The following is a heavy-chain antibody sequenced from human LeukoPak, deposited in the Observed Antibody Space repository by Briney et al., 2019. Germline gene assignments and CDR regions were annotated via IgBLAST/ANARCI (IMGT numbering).Heavy chain of an antibody. CDR1: GYTFTSYG. D-gene: IGHD3-16*02. V-gene: IGHV1-18*01. Sequence: ASVKVSCKASGYTFTSYGITWVRQAPGQGLEWMGWISAYNGNTNYAQKVQGRVTMTTDTSTTTAYMELRSLRSDDTAVYYCAAQKRGTSRPYYFDYWGQGTLLTVSS. CDR3: AAQKRGTSRPYYFDY. CDR2: ISAYNGNT. J-gene: IGHJ4*02.